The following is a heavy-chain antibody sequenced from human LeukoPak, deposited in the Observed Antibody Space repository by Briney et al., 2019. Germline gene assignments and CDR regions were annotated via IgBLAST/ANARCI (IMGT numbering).Heavy chain of an antibody. CDR3: ASSIAFDAFDI. Sequence: GGSLRLSCAASGFVFSTYWMSWVRQAPGKGLEYVSAISSNGGSTYYANSVKGRFTISRDNSKNTLYLQMGSLRAEDMAVYYCASSIAFDAFDIWGQGTMVTVSS. CDR1: GFVFSTYW. J-gene: IGHJ3*02. D-gene: IGHD6-6*01. V-gene: IGHV3-64*01. CDR2: ISSNGGST.